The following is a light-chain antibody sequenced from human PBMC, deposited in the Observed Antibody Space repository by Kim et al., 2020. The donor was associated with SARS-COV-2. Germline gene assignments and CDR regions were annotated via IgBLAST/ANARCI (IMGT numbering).Light chain of an antibody. Sequence: VSPGERATLSCRASQSVSSNLAWYQQKPGQAPRLLIYAASTRATGIPARFSGSGSGTEFTLTISSLQSEDFAVYYCHQYNNWPPWTFGQGTKLEI. J-gene: IGKJ2*02. V-gene: IGKV3-15*01. CDR3: HQYNNWPPWT. CDR2: AAS. CDR1: QSVSSN.